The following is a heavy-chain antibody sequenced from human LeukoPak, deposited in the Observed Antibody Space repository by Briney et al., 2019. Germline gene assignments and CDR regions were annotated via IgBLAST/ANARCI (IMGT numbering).Heavy chain of an antibody. J-gene: IGHJ6*03. Sequence: PSETLSLTCTVSGYSISSGYYWGWIRQPPGKGLEWIGSIYHSGSTYYNPSLKSRVTISVDTSKNQFSLKLSSVTAADTAVYYCARVIAARRPYYYYYMDVWGKGTTVTVSS. CDR3: ARVIAARRPYYYYYMDV. CDR2: IYHSGST. D-gene: IGHD6-6*01. V-gene: IGHV4-38-2*02. CDR1: GYSISSGYY.